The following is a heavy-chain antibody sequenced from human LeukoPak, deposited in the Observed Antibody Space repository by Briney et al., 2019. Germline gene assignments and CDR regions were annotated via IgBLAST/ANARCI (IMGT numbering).Heavy chain of an antibody. V-gene: IGHV6-1*01. CDR3: ARGRRKGDYYYYYYMDV. D-gene: IGHD1-14*01. Sequence: SQTLSLTCAISGDSVSSNSAAWNWIRQSPSRGLEWLGRTYYRSKWYNDYAVSVKSRITINPDTSKNQFSLQLNSVTPEDTAVYYCARGRRKGDYYYYYYMDVWGKGTTVTVSS. CDR1: GDSVSSNSAA. J-gene: IGHJ6*03. CDR2: TYYRSKWYN.